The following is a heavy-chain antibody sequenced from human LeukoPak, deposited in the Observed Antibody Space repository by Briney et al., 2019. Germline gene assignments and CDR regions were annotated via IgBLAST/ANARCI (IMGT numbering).Heavy chain of an antibody. D-gene: IGHD3-9*01. CDR3: ANSRHYDILTGYYAWFDP. V-gene: IGHV3-23*01. Sequence: GGSLRLSCAASGFTLSSYAMSWVRQAPGKGLEWVSGISGSGGSTYHADSVKGRFTISRDNSKNTLYLQMNSLRAEDTAVYYCANSRHYDILTGYYAWFDPWGQGTLVTVSS. J-gene: IGHJ5*02. CDR1: GFTLSSYA. CDR2: ISGSGGST.